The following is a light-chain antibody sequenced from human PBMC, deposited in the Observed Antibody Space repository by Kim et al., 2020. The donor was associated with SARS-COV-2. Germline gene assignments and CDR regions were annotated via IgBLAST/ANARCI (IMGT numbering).Light chain of an antibody. CDR1: RSNIGSEY. Sequence: ELTQPPSASGTPGQKVTISCSGSRSNIGSEYVYWYQHLPGTAPKLLIHRNNQRPSGVPDRISGSKSGTSASLAISGLRSEDEATYYCAAWDDSLSGVVFGGGTKLTVL. V-gene: IGLV1-47*01. CDR3: AAWDDSLSGVV. CDR2: RNN. J-gene: IGLJ2*01.